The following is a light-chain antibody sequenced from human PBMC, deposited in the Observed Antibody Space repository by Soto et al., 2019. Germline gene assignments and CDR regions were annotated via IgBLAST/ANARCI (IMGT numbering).Light chain of an antibody. CDR2: GAS. V-gene: IGKV3-20*01. CDR3: QQYNSSPLT. CDR1: QSVGSNY. Sequence: EIVLTQSPGTLSLSPGERATLSCRASQSVGSNYLAWYQQKPGQAPRLLIYGASSRATGIPDRFSGSGSGTDFTLTISRLGPEDFAFYYCQQYNSSPLTFGGGSKVEIK. J-gene: IGKJ4*01.